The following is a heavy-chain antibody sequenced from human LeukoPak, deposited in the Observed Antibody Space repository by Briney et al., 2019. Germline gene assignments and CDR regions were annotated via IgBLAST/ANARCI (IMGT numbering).Heavy chain of an antibody. CDR3: ARAIRANTPMAPLDY. V-gene: IGHV3-11*01. J-gene: IGHJ4*02. D-gene: IGHD5-18*01. CDR1: GFTFSDYY. CDR2: ISSSGSTI. Sequence: PGGSLRLSCAASGFTFSDYYMSWIRQAPGKGLEWVSYISSSGSTIYYADSVKGRFTISRDNAKNSLYLQMNSLRAEDTAVYYCARAIRANTPMAPLDYWGQGTLVTVSS.